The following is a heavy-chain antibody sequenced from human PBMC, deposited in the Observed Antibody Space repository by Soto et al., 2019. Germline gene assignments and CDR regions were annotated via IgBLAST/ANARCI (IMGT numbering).Heavy chain of an antibody. CDR3: ARDSPSHIVVVAGAFDI. CDR2: IYYSGST. J-gene: IGHJ3*02. Sequence: PSETLSLTCTVSGGSISSGCYYWPWLRQHPGKGLEWIGYIYYSGSTYYNPSLKSRVTISVDTSKNQFSLKLSSVTAADTAVYYCARDSPSHIVVVAGAFDIWGQGTMVTVSS. V-gene: IGHV4-61*01. CDR1: GGSISSGCYY. D-gene: IGHD2-21*01.